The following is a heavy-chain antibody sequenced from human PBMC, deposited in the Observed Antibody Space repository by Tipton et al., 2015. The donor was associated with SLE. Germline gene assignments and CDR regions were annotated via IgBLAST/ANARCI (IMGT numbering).Heavy chain of an antibody. CDR1: GGSISSSSYY. V-gene: IGHV4-39*07. J-gene: IGHJ4*02. CDR3: ARDGEYSYGSVDY. D-gene: IGHD5-18*01. CDR2: IYYSGST. Sequence: TLSLTCTVSGGSISSSSYYWGWIRQPPGKGLEWIGSIYYSGSTYYNPSLKSRVTISVDTSKNQFSLKLSSVTAADTAVYYCARDGEYSYGSVDYWGQGTLVTVSS.